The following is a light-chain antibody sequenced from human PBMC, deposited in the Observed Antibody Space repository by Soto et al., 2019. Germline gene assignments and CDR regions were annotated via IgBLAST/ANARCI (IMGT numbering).Light chain of an antibody. CDR1: SSDVGSYNL. CDR3: CSYAGSSTFSYV. Sequence: QSSLTQPSSVSGSPGQSITISCPGTSSDVGSYNLVSWYQQHPGKAPKLMIYEVSMRPSGVSNRFSGSKSGNTASLTISGLQAEDEADYCCCSYAGSSTFSYVFGTGTKVTVL. J-gene: IGLJ1*01. CDR2: EVS. V-gene: IGLV2-23*02.